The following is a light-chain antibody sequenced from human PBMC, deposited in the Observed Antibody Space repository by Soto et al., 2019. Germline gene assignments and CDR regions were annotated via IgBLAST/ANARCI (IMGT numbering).Light chain of an antibody. Sequence: QSALTQPASVSGSPGQSITISCTGTSSDVGGYDYVSWYQHHPGKVPQLLIYDVTIRPSGVSNRFSGSKSGNTAYLTISGLQAEDEADYYCSSFTSNRTVVFGGGTKLTV. CDR3: SSFTSNRTVV. J-gene: IGLJ3*02. CDR2: DVT. V-gene: IGLV2-14*03. CDR1: SSDVGGYDY.